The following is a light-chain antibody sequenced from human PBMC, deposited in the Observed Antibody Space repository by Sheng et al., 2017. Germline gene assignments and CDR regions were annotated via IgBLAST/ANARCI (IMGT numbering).Light chain of an antibody. CDR2: GAS. CDR1: QSVSSN. V-gene: IGKV3D-15*01. Sequence: EVVMTQSPATLSVSPGERATLSCRASQSVSSNLAWYQQKPGQAPRFLIYGASNRATGIPARFSGSGSGTDFTLTISSLQPEDFATYYCQQANSFPRTFGPGTKRGYQT. CDR3: QQANSFPRT. J-gene: IGKJ3*01.